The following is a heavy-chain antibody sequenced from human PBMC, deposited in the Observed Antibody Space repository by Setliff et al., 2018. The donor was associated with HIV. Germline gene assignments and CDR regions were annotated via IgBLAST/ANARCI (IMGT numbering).Heavy chain of an antibody. J-gene: IGHJ3*02. CDR3: ARVYYCSSTSCYFGAFDI. Sequence: ASVKVSCKASGYTFTDYGISWVRQAPGQGLEWMGWISGYKGNTNYAQKLQGRVTMTTDTSTSTAYMELRSLRSDDTAVYYCARVYYCSSTSCYFGAFDIWGQGTMVTVSS. D-gene: IGHD2-2*01. CDR1: GYTFTDYG. CDR2: ISGYKGNT. V-gene: IGHV1-18*01.